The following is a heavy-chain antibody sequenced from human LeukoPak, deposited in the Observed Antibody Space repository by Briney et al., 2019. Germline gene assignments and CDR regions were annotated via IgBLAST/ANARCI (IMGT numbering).Heavy chain of an antibody. CDR3: ARAGSGWGYYYYGMDV. Sequence: SETLSLTCTVSGGSISSYYWSWIRQPPGKGLEWIGYIYYSGSTNYNPSLKSRVTISVGTSKNQFSLKLSSVTAADTAVYYCARAGSGWGYYYYGMDVWGQGTTVTVSS. V-gene: IGHV4-59*01. D-gene: IGHD6-19*01. CDR2: IYYSGST. J-gene: IGHJ6*02. CDR1: GGSISSYY.